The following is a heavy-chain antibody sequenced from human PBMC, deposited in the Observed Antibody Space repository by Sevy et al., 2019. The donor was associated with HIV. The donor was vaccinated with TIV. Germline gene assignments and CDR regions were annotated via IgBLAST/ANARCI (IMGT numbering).Heavy chain of an antibody. V-gene: IGHV4-38-2*02. CDR1: GYSISSGYY. Sequence: SETLPLTCAVSGYSISSGYYWGWIRQPPGKGLEWIGSIYHSGSTYYTPSLKSRVTISVDTSKNQFSLKLSSVTAADTAVYYCARDRVGATTSGFYYYGMDVWGQGTTVTVSS. D-gene: IGHD1-26*01. CDR3: ARDRVGATTSGFYYYGMDV. CDR2: IYHSGST. J-gene: IGHJ6*02.